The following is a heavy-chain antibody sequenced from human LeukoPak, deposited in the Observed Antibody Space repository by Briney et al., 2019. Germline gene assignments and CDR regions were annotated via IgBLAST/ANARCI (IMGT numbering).Heavy chain of an antibody. CDR3: ARDLEEEGYYYYGMDV. CDR1: GFTFSSYS. CDR2: ISSSSSYI. D-gene: IGHD1-1*01. J-gene: IGHJ6*02. Sequence: PGGSLRLSCAASGFTFSSYSKNWVRQAPGKGLEWVSSISSSSSYIYYADSVKGRFTISRDNAKNSLYLQMNSLRAEDTAVYYCARDLEEEGYYYYGMDVWGQGTTVTVSS. V-gene: IGHV3-21*01.